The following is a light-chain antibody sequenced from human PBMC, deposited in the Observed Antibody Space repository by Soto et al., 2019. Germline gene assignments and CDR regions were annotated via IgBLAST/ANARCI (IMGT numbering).Light chain of an antibody. CDR2: AVS. CDR1: QRLLQSNGKTS. CDR3: IPGMLPPGIP. J-gene: IGKJ5*01. Sequence: DNVMSQSPHSLSVTPGQTASIPCTSSQRLLQSNGKTSLFSYLQQPGQSPQLLIDAVSRRFSGVPDRFSGIWSGTDFTLKISRVDAADVGVYYWIPGMLPPGIPFGQ. V-gene: IGKV2-29*01.